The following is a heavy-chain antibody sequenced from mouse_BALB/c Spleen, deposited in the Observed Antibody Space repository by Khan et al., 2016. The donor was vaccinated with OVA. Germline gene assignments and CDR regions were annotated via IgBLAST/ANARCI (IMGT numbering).Heavy chain of an antibody. Sequence: EVELVESGPGLVKPSQSLSLTCTVTGYSITSDYAWNWIRQFPGNKLEWMGYISYSGSTSYNPSLKSRISITRDTSKNQFFLQLNSVTTEDTGTYYCAREGYDYDYAMDYWGQGTSVTVSS. CDR3: AREGYDYDYAMDY. CDR1: GYSITSDYA. D-gene: IGHD2-4*01. V-gene: IGHV3-2*02. CDR2: ISYSGST. J-gene: IGHJ4*01.